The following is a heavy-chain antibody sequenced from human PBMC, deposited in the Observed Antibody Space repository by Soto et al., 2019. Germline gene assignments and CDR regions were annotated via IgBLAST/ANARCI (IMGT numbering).Heavy chain of an antibody. CDR1: GFTFSSYG. CDR3: ARVQGRWYGSGSYEGLDV. V-gene: IGHV3-33*01. Sequence: LRLSCAASGFTFSSYGMHWVRQAPGKGLEWVAVIWYDGSNKYYADSVKGRFTISRDNSKNTLYLQMNSLRAEDTAVYHCARVQGRWYGSGSYEGLDVWGQGTTVTVS. CDR2: IWYDGSNK. J-gene: IGHJ6*02. D-gene: IGHD3-10*01.